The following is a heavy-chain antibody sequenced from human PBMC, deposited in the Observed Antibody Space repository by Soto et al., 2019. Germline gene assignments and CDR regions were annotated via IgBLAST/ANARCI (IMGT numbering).Heavy chain of an antibody. D-gene: IGHD5-12*01. J-gene: IGHJ4*02. CDR3: AKDVDIVATIPSYYFDF. CDR2: IIGSGGIT. CDR1: GFTFSSYA. Sequence: PGGSLRLSCAASGFTFSSYAMNWVRQAPGKGLEWVSTIIGSGGITYYADSVKGRFTISRDNSKNTLYVQMNSLRAEDTAVYYCAKDVDIVATIPSYYFDFWGQGTLVTVSS. V-gene: IGHV3-23*01.